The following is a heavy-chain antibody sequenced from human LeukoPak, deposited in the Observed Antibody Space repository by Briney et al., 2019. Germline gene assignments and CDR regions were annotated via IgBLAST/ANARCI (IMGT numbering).Heavy chain of an antibody. Sequence: LRLSCAASGFTFSSYAMSWVRQPPGKGLEWIGYIYYSGSTYYNPSLKSRVTISVDTSKNQFSLKLSSVTAADTAVYYCARAKGITSGLGGWFDPWGQGTLVTVSS. D-gene: IGHD3-16*01. CDR2: IYYSGST. J-gene: IGHJ5*02. V-gene: IGHV4-30-4*08. CDR1: GFTFSSYA. CDR3: ARAKGITSGLGGWFDP.